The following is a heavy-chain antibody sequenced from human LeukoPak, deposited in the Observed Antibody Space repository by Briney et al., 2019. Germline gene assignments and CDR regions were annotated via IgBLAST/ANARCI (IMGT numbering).Heavy chain of an antibody. CDR2: IYYSGST. Sequence: SETLSLTCTVSGGSINSYYWSWIRQPPGKELEWIGYIYYSGSTNYNPSLKSRVTISVDTSKKQFSLKLSSVTAADTAVYYCALYYYDSSDYYRFDYWGRGTLVTVSS. J-gene: IGHJ4*02. V-gene: IGHV4-59*12. CDR1: GGSINSYY. CDR3: ALYYYDSSDYYRFDY. D-gene: IGHD3-22*01.